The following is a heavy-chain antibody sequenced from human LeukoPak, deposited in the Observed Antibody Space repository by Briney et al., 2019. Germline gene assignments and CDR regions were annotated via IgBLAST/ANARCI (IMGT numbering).Heavy chain of an antibody. CDR1: GFTFSSYS. J-gene: IGHJ4*02. D-gene: IGHD2-2*01. V-gene: IGHV3-21*01. Sequence: GGSLRLSCAASGFTFSSYSMNWVRQAPGKGLEWVSPISSSSSYIYYADSVKGRFTISRDNAKNSLYLQMNSLRAEDTAVYYCARDLYQLQVSNEIDYRGQGTLVTVSS. CDR2: ISSSSSYI. CDR3: ARDLYQLQVSNEIDY.